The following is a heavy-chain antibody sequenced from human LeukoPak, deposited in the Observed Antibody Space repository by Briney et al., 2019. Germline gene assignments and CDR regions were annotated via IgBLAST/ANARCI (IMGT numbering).Heavy chain of an antibody. CDR2: IYYSGST. D-gene: IGHD4-17*01. CDR3: AAVTTSGDWYFDL. Sequence: PSETLSLTCTVSGGSLYSYYWSCIRQPPGKGLEWIGYIYYSGSTSYNPSLKSRVTISLDTSKNQFSLKLSSVTAADTAVYYCAAVTTSGDWYFDLWGRGTLVTVSS. J-gene: IGHJ2*01. V-gene: IGHV4-59*08. CDR1: GGSLYSYY.